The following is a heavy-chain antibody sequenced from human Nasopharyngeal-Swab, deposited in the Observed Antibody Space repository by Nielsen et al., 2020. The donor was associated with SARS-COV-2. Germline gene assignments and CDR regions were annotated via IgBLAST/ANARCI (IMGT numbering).Heavy chain of an antibody. V-gene: IGHV1-18*04. CDR1: GYTFVTYG. CDR2: VIPYNGNT. Sequence: ASVKVSCKASGYTFVTYGITWVRQAPGQGLEWMGWVIPYNGNTNYAQKFQGRLTMTKDTSTSTAYMELRGLRSDDTAVYYCARGRAIIMKGYYHYMDVWGAGTTVTVSS. J-gene: IGHJ6*03. CDR3: ARGRAIIMKGYYHYMDV. D-gene: IGHD3-16*01.